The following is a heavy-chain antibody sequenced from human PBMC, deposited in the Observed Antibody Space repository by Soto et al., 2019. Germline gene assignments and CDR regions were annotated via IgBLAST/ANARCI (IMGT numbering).Heavy chain of an antibody. CDR1: GGSFRNYY. Sequence: KPSETLSLTCGVYGGSFRNYYWIWVRQPPGKGLEWIGEVNHSGEATYNPSLQSRITISVDTSKNQFSLKLSSVTAADTAVYYCAIRGFSGYNYWGQGTLVTVSS. J-gene: IGHJ4*02. CDR3: AIRGFSGYNY. V-gene: IGHV4-34*01. CDR2: VNHSGEA. D-gene: IGHD3-22*01.